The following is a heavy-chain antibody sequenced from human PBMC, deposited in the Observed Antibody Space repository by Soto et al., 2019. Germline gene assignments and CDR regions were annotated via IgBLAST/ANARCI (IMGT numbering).Heavy chain of an antibody. Sequence: PSETLSLTCAVSGDSISIDVYSLNWIRQSPGKGLEWIGYIYTGNTYYNPSLQSRSTLSIDRSKNQFSLRLTSVTAADTAVYFCARENRRGAFYFDHWGQGTLVTVSS. V-gene: IGHV4-30-2*06. CDR3: ARENRRGAFYFDH. J-gene: IGHJ4*02. D-gene: IGHD1-26*01. CDR1: GDSISIDVYS. CDR2: IYTGNT.